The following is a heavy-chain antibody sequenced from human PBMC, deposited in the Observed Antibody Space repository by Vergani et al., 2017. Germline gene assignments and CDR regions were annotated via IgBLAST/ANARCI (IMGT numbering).Heavy chain of an antibody. V-gene: IGHV1-69*01. CDR3: ATWDTAMANSVPLWDV. D-gene: IGHD5-18*01. J-gene: IGHJ6*04. CDR2: IIPIFGTA. Sequence: QVQLVQSGAEVKKPGSSVKVSCKASGGTFSSYAISWVRQAPGQGLERMGGIIPIFGTANYAQKFQGRVTITADESASTAYMERGSLRSEDTAVYYCATWDTAMANSVPLWDVWGKGTTVTVSS. CDR1: GGTFSSYA.